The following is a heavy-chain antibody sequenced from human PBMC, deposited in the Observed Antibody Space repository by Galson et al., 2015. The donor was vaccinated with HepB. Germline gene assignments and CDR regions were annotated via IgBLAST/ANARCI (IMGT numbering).Heavy chain of an antibody. J-gene: IGHJ5*02. CDR3: ARRTGAVLEGDLVFWFDP. CDR1: GYTFTNDW. CDR2: IDPSDSYT. Sequence: QSGAEVKKPGESLTISCKASGYTFTNDWINWVRQKPGKGLEWMGRIDPSDSYTSYSPSFQGHVTISVDKSISTAYLHWSSLKASDSAIYYCARRTGAVLEGDLVFWFDPWGQGTLVTVSS. D-gene: IGHD7-27*01. V-gene: IGHV5-10-1*01.